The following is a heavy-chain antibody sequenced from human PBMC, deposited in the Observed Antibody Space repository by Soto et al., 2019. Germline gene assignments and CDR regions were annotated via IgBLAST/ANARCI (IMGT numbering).Heavy chain of an antibody. CDR3: ARDIRWNYYFDY. J-gene: IGHJ4*02. CDR1: GGSVSSGSYY. Sequence: SETLSLTCTVSGGSVSSGSYYWSWIRQPPGKGLEWIGYTYYSGSTNYNPSLKSRVTISVDTSKNQFSLKLSSVTAADTAVYYCARDIRWNYYFDYWGQGTLVTVSS. V-gene: IGHV4-61*01. CDR2: TYYSGST. D-gene: IGHD4-17*01.